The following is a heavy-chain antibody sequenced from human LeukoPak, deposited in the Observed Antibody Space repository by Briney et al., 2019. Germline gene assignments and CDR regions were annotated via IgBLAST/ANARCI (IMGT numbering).Heavy chain of an antibody. CDR1: GYTFSDYH. CDR2: INPNSGAT. D-gene: IGHD5-12*01. J-gene: IGHJ4*02. V-gene: IGHV1-2*02. Sequence: ASVKVSRKASGYTFSDYHMHWVRQAPGQGLEWMGWINPNSGATGYAQKFQGRVTMTRDTSISTADMELNSLRSDDTAMYYCSRGSALNRAYSGYDPPFHYWGQGTLVAVSS. CDR3: SRGSALNRAYSGYDPPFHY.